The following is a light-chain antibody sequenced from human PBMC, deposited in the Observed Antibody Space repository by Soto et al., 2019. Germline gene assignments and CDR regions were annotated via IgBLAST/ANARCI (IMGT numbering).Light chain of an antibody. CDR3: AAWDDSLNGVV. Sequence: QSVLTQPPSASGTPGQRGTISCSGSSSNIGSNTVNWDQQLPGTAPKLLIYSNNQRPSGVPDRFSGSKSGTSASLAISGLQSEDEADYYCAAWDDSLNGVVFGGGTKLTVL. CDR1: SSNIGSNT. V-gene: IGLV1-44*01. J-gene: IGLJ2*01. CDR2: SNN.